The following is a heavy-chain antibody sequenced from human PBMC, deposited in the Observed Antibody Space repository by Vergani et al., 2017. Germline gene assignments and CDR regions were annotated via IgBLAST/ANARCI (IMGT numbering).Heavy chain of an antibody. CDR1: GYSFTTYD. Sequence: QVQLVQSGAEVKKPGASVKLSCKASGYSFTTYDINWVRQALGHGLEWVGWINPNSGNTGYARRFEGRVTITRDTAISTAYVELSGLYSDDTAVYYCTIGLPRTLTTETYYFDDWGQGTLVSVSP. CDR2: INPNSGNT. D-gene: IGHD1-14*01. J-gene: IGHJ4*02. V-gene: IGHV1-8*03. CDR3: TIGLPRTLTTETYYFDD.